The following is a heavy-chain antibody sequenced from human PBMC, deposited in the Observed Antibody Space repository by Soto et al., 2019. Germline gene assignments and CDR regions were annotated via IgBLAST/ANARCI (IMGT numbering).Heavy chain of an antibody. CDR3: ARAMVAATLSYYYYYMDV. CDR2: INHSGST. Sequence: SETLSLTCAVYGGSFSGYYWSWIRQPPGKGLEWIGEINHSGSTNYNPSLKSRVTISVDTSKNQFSLELSSVTAADTAVYYCARAMVAATLSYYYYYMDVWGKGTTVTVSS. D-gene: IGHD2-15*01. V-gene: IGHV4-34*01. CDR1: GGSFSGYY. J-gene: IGHJ6*03.